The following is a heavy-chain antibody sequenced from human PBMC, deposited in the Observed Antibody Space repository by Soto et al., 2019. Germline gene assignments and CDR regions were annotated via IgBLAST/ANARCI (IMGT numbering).Heavy chain of an antibody. CDR3: AKTPISYCSSTSCYRYFDY. Sequence: GGSLRLSCAASGFTFSSYSMNWVRQAPGKGLEWVSHISSNSSTIYYADSVKGRFTISRDNAKNTLYLQMDSLRADDTAVYYCAKTPISYCSSTSCYRYFDYWGRGTLVTVSS. CDR2: ISSNSSTI. D-gene: IGHD2-2*01. CDR1: GFTFSSYS. J-gene: IGHJ4*02. V-gene: IGHV3-48*04.